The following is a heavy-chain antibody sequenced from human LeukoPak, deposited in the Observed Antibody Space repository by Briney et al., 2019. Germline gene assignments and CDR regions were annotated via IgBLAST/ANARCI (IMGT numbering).Heavy chain of an antibody. CDR2: IKPKTDGETT. Sequence: TGGSLRLSCAASGFPFSTYAMNWVRQAPGKGLEWVGRIKPKTDGETTEYAAPVKDRFSISRDDSKSMMYLQMNSLKTEDTAVYYCITPLPYSAQGGQGTLVTVSS. J-gene: IGHJ4*02. CDR1: GFPFSTYA. CDR3: ITPLPYSAQ. V-gene: IGHV3-15*07. D-gene: IGHD2-21*01.